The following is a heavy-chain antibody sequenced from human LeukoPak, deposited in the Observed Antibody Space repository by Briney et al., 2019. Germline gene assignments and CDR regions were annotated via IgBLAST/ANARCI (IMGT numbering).Heavy chain of an antibody. CDR1: GFTFSGYA. CDR2: IYADGAT. D-gene: IGHD3-10*01. J-gene: IGHJ5*02. CDR3: ARDRAGRKAWVEFDP. Sequence: PGGSLRLSCAASGFTFSGYAMYWVRQAPGRGLEWVSLIYADGATHYADSVKGRFTISRDNSKNTVYLEMNSLRPEDTAVYFCARDRAGRKAWVEFDPWGQGTLVTVSS. V-gene: IGHV3-66*02.